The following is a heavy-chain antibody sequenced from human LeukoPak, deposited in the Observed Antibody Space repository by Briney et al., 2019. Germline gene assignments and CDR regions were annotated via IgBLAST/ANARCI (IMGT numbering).Heavy chain of an antibody. V-gene: IGHV3-74*01. CDR2: INSDGTGT. CDR1: GFTFSSHW. D-gene: IGHD3-22*01. J-gene: IGHJ4*02. Sequence: PGGSVTLSCAASGFTFSSHWMHWVRQAPGKGRVWVSRINSDGTGTTYADSVKGRFTISRDNAKNTLYLQMNSLRVEDTAVFHCAREGTYSNGPDYWGQGTLVTVSS. CDR3: AREGTYSNGPDY.